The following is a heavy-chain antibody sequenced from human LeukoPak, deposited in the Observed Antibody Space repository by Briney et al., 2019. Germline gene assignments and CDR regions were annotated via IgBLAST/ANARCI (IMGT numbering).Heavy chain of an antibody. D-gene: IGHD3-9*01. J-gene: IGHJ6*03. CDR1: GYTFTSYG. Sequence: ASVKVSCKASGYTFTSYGISWVRQAPGQGLEWMGWISAYNGNTNYAQKLQGRVTMTTDTSTSTAYMELRSLRSDDTAVYYCARIRNRYFAWLLPYYYSSYREVGAKGPRSPSP. V-gene: IGHV1-18*01. CDR2: ISAYNGNT. CDR3: ARIRNRYFAWLLPYYYSSYREV.